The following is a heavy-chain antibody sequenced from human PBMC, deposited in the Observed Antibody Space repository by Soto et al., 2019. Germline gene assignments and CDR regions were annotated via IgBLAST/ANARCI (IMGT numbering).Heavy chain of an antibody. CDR2: IKRKSDGETT. J-gene: IGHJ4*02. Sequence: EVQLVESGGGLVEPGGSLRLSCAASGFTFSHVWMTWVRQAPGKGLEWVARIKRKSDGETTDYAAAVKGRFTISRDDSKNTLYLQISSLKTEDTAVYYGATEGQRSSGSDWADYFEDWGQGTLVTVSS. V-gene: IGHV3-15*01. CDR1: GFTFSHVW. D-gene: IGHD6-19*01. CDR3: ATEGQRSSGSDWADYFED.